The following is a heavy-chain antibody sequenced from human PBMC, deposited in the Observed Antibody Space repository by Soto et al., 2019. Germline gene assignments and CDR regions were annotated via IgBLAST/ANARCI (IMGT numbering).Heavy chain of an antibody. CDR2: IGGSGSSA. J-gene: IGHJ5*02. CDR3: AKDAVAYNGEWDWFDL. CDR1: GFTFKNFA. D-gene: IGHD3-10*01. V-gene: IGHV3-23*01. Sequence: EVQLLESGGGLVQPGGSLRLSCAASGFTFKNFAVSWVRQAPGKGMEWVSAIGGSGSSANYADSVKGGFTVSRDDSKSTLYLQMSGLRVDDTALYYCAKDAVAYNGEWDWFDLWGQGTLVTVSS.